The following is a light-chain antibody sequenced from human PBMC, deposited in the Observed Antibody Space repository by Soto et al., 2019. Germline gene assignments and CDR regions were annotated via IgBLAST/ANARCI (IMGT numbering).Light chain of an antibody. CDR3: SSYTTSNTRQIV. Sequence: QSLLTQPASLSGSPGPSNTLSRPGTSSEVVGYNYVSWYQHHPGKAPKLMIYDVSNRPSGVSNRFSGSKSGNTASLTISGLQPEDEADYYCSSYTTSNTRQIVFGTGTKVTVL. J-gene: IGLJ1*01. CDR1: SSEVVGYNY. CDR2: DVS. V-gene: IGLV2-14*03.